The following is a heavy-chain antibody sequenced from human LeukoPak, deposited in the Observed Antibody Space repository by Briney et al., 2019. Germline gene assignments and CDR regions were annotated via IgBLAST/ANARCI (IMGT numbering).Heavy chain of an antibody. CDR3: ARGRSILWYYYGSGIAFGI. D-gene: IGHD3-10*01. CDR2: IYYSGST. CDR1: GGSISSHY. Sequence: PSETLSLTCTVSGGSISSHYWSWIRQPPGKGLEWIGYIYYSGSTNYNPSLKSRVTISVDTSKNQFSLKLSSVTAADTAVYYCARGRSILWYYYGSGIAFGIWGQGTMVTVSS. J-gene: IGHJ3*02. V-gene: IGHV4-59*11.